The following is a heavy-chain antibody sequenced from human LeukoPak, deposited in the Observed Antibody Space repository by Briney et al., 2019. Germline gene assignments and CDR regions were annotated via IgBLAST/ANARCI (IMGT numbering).Heavy chain of an antibody. Sequence: GGSLRLSCAASGFTFEDHVMRWVRQAPGKGLEWVSSISWSGDRMGYADSVKGRFTISRDNAKNSLFLQMNSLRVEDTALYYCAKDLGGSATTVWGQGTLVTVSS. CDR2: ISWSGDRM. V-gene: IGHV3-9*01. D-gene: IGHD2-2*01. CDR3: AKDLGGSATTV. J-gene: IGHJ4*02. CDR1: GFTFEDHV.